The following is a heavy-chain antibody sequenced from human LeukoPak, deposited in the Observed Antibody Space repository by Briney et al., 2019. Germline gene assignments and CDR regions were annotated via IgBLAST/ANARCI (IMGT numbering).Heavy chain of an antibody. Sequence: PGGSLRLSCAASGFTFSSYAMHWVRQAPGKGLEWVAVISYDGSNKYYADSVKGRFTISRDNSKNTLYLQMNSLRAEDTAVYYCAREHLERRWWFDPWGQGTLVTVSS. CDR3: AREHLERRWWFDP. D-gene: IGHD1-1*01. CDR1: GFTFSSYA. J-gene: IGHJ5*02. V-gene: IGHV3-30-3*01. CDR2: ISYDGSNK.